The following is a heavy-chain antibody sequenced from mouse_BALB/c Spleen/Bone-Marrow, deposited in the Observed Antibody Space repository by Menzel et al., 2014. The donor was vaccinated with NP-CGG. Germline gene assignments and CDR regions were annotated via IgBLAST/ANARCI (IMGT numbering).Heavy chain of an antibody. CDR3: ARWASSMDY. J-gene: IGHJ4*01. D-gene: IGHD6-1*01. V-gene: IGHV1-14*01. CDR1: GYTFTSHV. CDR2: INPYNDGT. Sequence: EVQLVESGPELVKPGASVKMSCKASGYTFTSHVMHWVKQKPGQGLEWIGYINPYNDGTKYNEKFKGKATLTSDKSSSTAYMELSSLTSEDSAVYYCARWASSMDYWGQGTSVTVSS.